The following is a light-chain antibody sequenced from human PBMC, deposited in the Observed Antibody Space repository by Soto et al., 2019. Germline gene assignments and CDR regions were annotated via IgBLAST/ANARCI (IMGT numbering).Light chain of an antibody. CDR3: SSFSVASPL. CDR1: SSDIGGYNY. Sequence: QSVLTQPASMSGSPGQSVTISRAGTSSDIGGYNYVSWYQHHPGTAPKLIIYDVSSRPSGVSHRFSASKSGNTASLTISGLQAEDEADYYCSSFSVASPLFGTGTKLTVL. CDR2: DVS. J-gene: IGLJ1*01. V-gene: IGLV2-14*01.